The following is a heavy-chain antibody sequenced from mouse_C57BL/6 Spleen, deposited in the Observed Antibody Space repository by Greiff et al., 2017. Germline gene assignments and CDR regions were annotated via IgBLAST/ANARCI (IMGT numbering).Heavy chain of an antibody. CDR3: ARYSNYFDY. V-gene: IGHV7-3*01. J-gene: IGHJ2*01. CDR2: IRNKANGYTT. CDR1: GFTFTDYY. Sequence: EVKLVESGGGLVQPGGSLSLSCAASGFTFTDYYMSWVRQPPGKALEWLGFIRNKANGYTTEYSASVTGRFTISRDNSQCILYLQMNALRAEDSATYYCARYSNYFDYWGQGTTLTVSS.